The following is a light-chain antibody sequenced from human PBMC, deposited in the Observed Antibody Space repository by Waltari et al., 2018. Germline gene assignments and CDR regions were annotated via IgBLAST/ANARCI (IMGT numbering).Light chain of an antibody. CDR2: DND. CDR1: SSNIGAGYY. Sequence: QSVLTQPPSLSGAPGQRVTFSCTGSSSNIGAGYYVHWYQQLPGTAPKLLIYDNDNRPSGAPDRVSGSKSGTSASLAITGLQAEDEADYYCQSYDTTLRGSIFGGGTKLTVL. J-gene: IGLJ2*01. V-gene: IGLV1-40*01. CDR3: QSYDTTLRGSI.